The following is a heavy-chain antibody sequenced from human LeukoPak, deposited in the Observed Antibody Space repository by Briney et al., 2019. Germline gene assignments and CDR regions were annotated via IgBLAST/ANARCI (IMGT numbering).Heavy chain of an antibody. J-gene: IGHJ4*02. D-gene: IGHD2-21*02. V-gene: IGHV4-61*02. CDR1: GGSISSGTYY. CDR2: FYTSGST. CDR3: ARGEGDSTDY. Sequence: SETLSLTCTVSGGSISSGTYYWSWIRQPAGKGLEWIGRFYTSGSTNYNPSLKSRVTISVDTSKNQFSLKLSSVTAADTAVYYCARGEGDSTDYWGQGTLVTVSS.